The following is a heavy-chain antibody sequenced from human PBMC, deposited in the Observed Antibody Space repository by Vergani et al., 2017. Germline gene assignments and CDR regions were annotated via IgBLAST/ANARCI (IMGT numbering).Heavy chain of an antibody. Sequence: EVQLLESGGGLVQPGGSLRPTCAASEFTFSNYAMNWVRQAPGKGLEWVSGISGRGVSAYYTDSVKGRFTISRDNSKNMLFLQMNNLRTEDTAIYYCAKQYFVSGNYLFDYWGQGTLVTVSS. CDR3: AKQYFVSGNYLFDY. D-gene: IGHD3-10*01. J-gene: IGHJ4*02. CDR2: ISGRGVSA. V-gene: IGHV3-23*01. CDR1: EFTFSNYA.